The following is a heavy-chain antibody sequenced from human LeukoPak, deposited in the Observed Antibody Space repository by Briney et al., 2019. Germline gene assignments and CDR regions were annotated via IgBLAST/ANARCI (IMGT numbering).Heavy chain of an antibody. Sequence: PGGSLRLSCAASGFTFSSYSMNWVHQAPGKGLEWVSSISSSSSYIYYADSVKGRFTISRDNAKNSLYLQMNSLRAEDTAVYYCARDLVLADSSSWGLDYWGQGTLVTVSS. D-gene: IGHD6-13*01. V-gene: IGHV3-21*01. J-gene: IGHJ4*02. CDR2: ISSSSSYI. CDR3: ARDLVLADSSSWGLDY. CDR1: GFTFSSYS.